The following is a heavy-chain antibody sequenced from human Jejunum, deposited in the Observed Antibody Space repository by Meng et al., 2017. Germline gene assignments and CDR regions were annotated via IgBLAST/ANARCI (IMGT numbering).Heavy chain of an antibody. CDR2: ISGGGGAT. J-gene: IGHJ5*02. CDR3: AKDRGSTWRTASLFDP. D-gene: IGHD6-13*01. Sequence: GESLKISCVASGFTYSDYAMSWVRQTPAKGLEWVSAISGGGGATYYTDSVKGRFTISRDNSNNTLHLQMNSLRPEDTAVYYCAKDRGSTWRTASLFDPWGHGNLVNGAS. CDR1: GFTYSDYA. V-gene: IGHV3-23*01.